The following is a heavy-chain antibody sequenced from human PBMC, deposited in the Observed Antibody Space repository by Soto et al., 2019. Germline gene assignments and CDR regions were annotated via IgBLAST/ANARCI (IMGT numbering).Heavy chain of an antibody. J-gene: IGHJ3*01. Sequence: PGGSLRLTCIVSGFTFNRNAMSWVRQAPGKGLEWVSGITGNSAFTYYADSVKGRVIISRDNSKNTLYLQINTLRVEDTAVYYCAKNRDYDYDAFDVWGQGTVVTVSS. CDR3: AKNRDYDYDAFDV. CDR1: GFTFNRNA. V-gene: IGHV3-23*01. D-gene: IGHD3-16*01. CDR2: ITGNSAFT.